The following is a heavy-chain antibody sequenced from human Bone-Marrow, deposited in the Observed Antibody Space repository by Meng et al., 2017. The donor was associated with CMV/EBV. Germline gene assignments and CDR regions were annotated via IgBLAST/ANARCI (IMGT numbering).Heavy chain of an antibody. Sequence: GGSLRLSCAASGFTFSSYAMHWVRQAPGKGLEWVAVISYDGSNKYYADSVKGRFTISRDNSKNTLYLQMNSLRAEDTAVYYCAGGMDYFDYWGQGTLVTVS. CDR1: GFTFSSYA. V-gene: IGHV3-30*04. J-gene: IGHJ4*02. D-gene: IGHD2-8*01. CDR3: AGGMDYFDY. CDR2: ISYDGSNK.